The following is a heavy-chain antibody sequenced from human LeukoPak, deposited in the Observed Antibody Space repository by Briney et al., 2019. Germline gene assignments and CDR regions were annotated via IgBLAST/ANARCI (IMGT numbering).Heavy chain of an antibody. D-gene: IGHD2-8*01. V-gene: IGHV3-74*03. Sequence: GGSLRLSCIASGFTFSSDRMHWVRQVPGKGLVWVSRIENDGTGAVYADAVEGRFTISRDNAKNMLYLQMNSLRAEDTAVYYCVRGGFNGNWGRGTLVTVSS. CDR3: VRGGFNGN. CDR2: IENDGTGA. J-gene: IGHJ4*02. CDR1: GFTFSSDR.